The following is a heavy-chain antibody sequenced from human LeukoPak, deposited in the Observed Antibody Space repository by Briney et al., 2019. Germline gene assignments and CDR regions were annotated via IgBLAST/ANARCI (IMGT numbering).Heavy chain of an antibody. CDR1: GGSISSGDYY. CDR3: ARASYYDSSPRY. D-gene: IGHD3-22*01. J-gene: IGHJ4*02. V-gene: IGHV4-30-4*01. CDR2: IYYSGST. Sequence: SETLSLTCTVSGGSISSGDYYWSWIRQPPGKGLEWIGYIYYSGSTYYNPSLKSRITISVDTSKNQFSLKLSSVTAADTAVYYCARASYYDSSPRYWGQGTLVTVSS.